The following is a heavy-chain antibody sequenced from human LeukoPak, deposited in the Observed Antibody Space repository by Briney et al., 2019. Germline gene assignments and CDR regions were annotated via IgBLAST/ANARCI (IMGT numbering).Heavy chain of an antibody. V-gene: IGHV3-48*03. Sequence: GGSLRLSCAGSGFXFSNYEVNWVRQAPGKGLEWVSYISSTGSDIYYADSVKGRFTISRDNAENSLFLQMNSLRAEDTAVYYCARDLPTGTYRAYFDNWGQGTLVTVSS. D-gene: IGHD1-26*01. J-gene: IGHJ4*02. CDR1: GFXFSNYE. CDR2: ISSTGSDI. CDR3: ARDLPTGTYRAYFDN.